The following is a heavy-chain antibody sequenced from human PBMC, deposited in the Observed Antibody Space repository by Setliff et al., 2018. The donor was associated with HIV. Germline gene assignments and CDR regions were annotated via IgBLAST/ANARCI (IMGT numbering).Heavy chain of an antibody. D-gene: IGHD6-19*01. Sequence: PGGSLRLSCAASGFTFSDYYMSWIRQAPGKGLEWVSYISSSGSTIYYADSVKGRFTISRDNSKNTLYLRMDSLRAEDTAIYYCAKNLYRSPWSPLDYWGQGTQVTVSS. V-gene: IGHV3-11*01. CDR1: GFTFSDYY. J-gene: IGHJ4*02. CDR2: ISSSGSTI. CDR3: AKNLYRSPWSPLDY.